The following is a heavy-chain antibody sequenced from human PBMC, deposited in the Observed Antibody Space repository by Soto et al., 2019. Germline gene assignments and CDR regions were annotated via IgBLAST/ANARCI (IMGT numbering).Heavy chain of an antibody. V-gene: IGHV1-69*13. Sequence: RASVKVSCKASGGTFSSYAISWVRQAPGQGLEWMGGIIPIFGTANYAQKFQGRVTITADESTSTAYMELSSLRSEDTAVYYCARGRKKLRFLEWLFNFDPWGQGTLVTVSS. CDR1: GGTFSSYA. D-gene: IGHD3-3*01. J-gene: IGHJ5*02. CDR2: IIPIFGTA. CDR3: ARGRKKLRFLEWLFNFDP.